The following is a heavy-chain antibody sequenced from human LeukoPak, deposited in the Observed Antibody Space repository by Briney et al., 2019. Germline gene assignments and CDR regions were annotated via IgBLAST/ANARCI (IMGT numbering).Heavy chain of an antibody. J-gene: IGHJ3*02. V-gene: IGHV5-51*01. D-gene: IGHD3-10*01. CDR1: GYSFTSHW. CDR3: ATNTMFRGIHAFDI. Sequence: GESLKISCKGSGYSFTSHWIGWVRQMPGKGLEWMGIIYPGDSETRYSPSFQGQVTISADKSISTAYLQWSSLKASDSAMYYCATNTMFRGIHAFDIWGQGTMVTVSS. CDR2: IYPGDSET.